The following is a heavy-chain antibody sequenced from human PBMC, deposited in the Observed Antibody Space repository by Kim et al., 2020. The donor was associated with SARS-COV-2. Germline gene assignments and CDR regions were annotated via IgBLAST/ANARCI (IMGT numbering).Heavy chain of an antibody. CDR2: SSWNSGNI. CDR3: AKGPGLVWFGQYYYFEY. Sequence: GGSLRLSCAASGFTFDKYGMHWVRQAPGKGLEWVSGSSWNSGNIGYADSVKGRFTISRDNAKISLFLQMNSLKPEDTALYYCAKGPGLVWFGQYYYFEYWGQGILVTVSS. D-gene: IGHD3-10*01. CDR1: GFTFDKYG. J-gene: IGHJ4*02. V-gene: IGHV3-9*01.